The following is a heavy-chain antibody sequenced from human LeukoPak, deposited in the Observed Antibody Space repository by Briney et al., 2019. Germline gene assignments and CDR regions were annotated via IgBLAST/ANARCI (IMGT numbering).Heavy chain of an antibody. D-gene: IGHD2-21*02. Sequence: KPSETLSLTCAVYGGSFSGYYWSWIRQPPGKGLEWIGEINRSGSTNYNPSLKSRVTISVDTSKNQFSLKLSSVTAADTAVYYCARRSGSTYCGGDCYSNAFDIWGQGTMVTVSS. V-gene: IGHV4-34*01. J-gene: IGHJ3*02. CDR1: GGSFSGYY. CDR3: ARRSGSTYCGGDCYSNAFDI. CDR2: INRSGST.